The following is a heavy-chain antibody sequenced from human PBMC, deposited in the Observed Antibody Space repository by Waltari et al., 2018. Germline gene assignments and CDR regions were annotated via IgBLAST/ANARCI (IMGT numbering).Heavy chain of an antibody. CDR3: ATVYSSSWYVVGWFDP. CDR2: FDPEDGET. J-gene: IGHJ5*02. Sequence: QVQLVQSGAEVKKPGASVKVSCKVSGYTLTELSMHWVRQAPGKGLEWMGGFDPEDGETIYAQKFQVRVTMTEDTSTDTAYMELSSLRSDDTAVYYCATVYSSSWYVVGWFDPWGQGTLVTVSS. V-gene: IGHV1-24*01. D-gene: IGHD6-13*01. CDR1: GYTLTELS.